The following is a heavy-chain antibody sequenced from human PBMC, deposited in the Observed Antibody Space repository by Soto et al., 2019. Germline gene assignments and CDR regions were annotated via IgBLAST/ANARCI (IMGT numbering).Heavy chain of an antibody. D-gene: IGHD3-3*01. CDR3: ARDLHGNDFCSGYYSRNPKTPDY. Sequence: GASVKVSCKASGYTFTSYYMHWVRQAPGQGLEWMGIINPSGGSTSYAQKFQGRVTMTRDTSTSTVYMELSSLRSEDTAVYYCARDLHGNDFCSGYYSRNPKTPDYWGQGTLVTVSS. V-gene: IGHV1-46*03. J-gene: IGHJ4*02. CDR2: INPSGGST. CDR1: GYTFTSYY.